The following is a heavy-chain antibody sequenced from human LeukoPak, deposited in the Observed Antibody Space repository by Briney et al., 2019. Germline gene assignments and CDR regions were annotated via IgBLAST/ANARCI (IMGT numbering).Heavy chain of an antibody. CDR3: ASDSPYYGMDV. Sequence: GGSLRLSCAASGFPFSSYWMHWVRHVPGKGLLWFSRINSDGSATIYADSVRGRFTISRDNAKNTLYLQMSGLRVEDTAVYHCASDSPYYGMDVWGQGTTVTVSS. CDR1: GFPFSSYW. V-gene: IGHV3-74*01. CDR2: INSDGSAT. J-gene: IGHJ6*02.